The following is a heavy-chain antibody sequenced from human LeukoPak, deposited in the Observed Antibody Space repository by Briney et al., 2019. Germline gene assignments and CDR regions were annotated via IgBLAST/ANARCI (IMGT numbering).Heavy chain of an antibody. Sequence: GASVKVSCKASGYTFTSYYMHWVRQAPGQGLEWMGMIIPSDGFTSYAQKFQGRVTMTRDMSTSTVYMELSSLRSDDTAVYYCATTEPNSGSYQFDYWGQGTLVTVSS. D-gene: IGHD1-26*01. V-gene: IGHV1-46*01. CDR3: ATTEPNSGSYQFDY. CDR2: IIPSDGFT. CDR1: GYTFTSYY. J-gene: IGHJ4*02.